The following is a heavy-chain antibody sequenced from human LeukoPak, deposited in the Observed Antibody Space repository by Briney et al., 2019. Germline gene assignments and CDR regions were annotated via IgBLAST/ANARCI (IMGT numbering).Heavy chain of an antibody. CDR1: GYTFTTYA. CDR3: ARANIEVAGAFDY. V-gene: IGHV7-4-1*02. D-gene: IGHD6-19*01. Sequence: ASVKVSCEASGYTFTTYAMNWVRQAPGQGLEWMGWINTNTGNPTYAQAFTGRSVLSLDSSVSTAYLQISRLEAEDTAIYYCARANIEVAGAFDYWGQGTLVTVSS. J-gene: IGHJ4*02. CDR2: INTNTGNP.